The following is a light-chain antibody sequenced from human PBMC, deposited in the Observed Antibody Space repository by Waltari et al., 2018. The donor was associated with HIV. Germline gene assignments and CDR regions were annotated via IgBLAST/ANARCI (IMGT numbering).Light chain of an antibody. CDR3: TSYKTGGTIL. V-gene: IGLV2-14*01. CDR2: DVT. Sequence: QSALTQPASVSGSPGPSITISCTGINTAIGTKNYVLWYQQHPGKAPTLLIYDVTRRPLGVSHRFSGSKSYTTASLTISELQPEDESHYYCTSYKTGGTILFGGGT. J-gene: IGLJ2*01. CDR1: NTAIGTKNY.